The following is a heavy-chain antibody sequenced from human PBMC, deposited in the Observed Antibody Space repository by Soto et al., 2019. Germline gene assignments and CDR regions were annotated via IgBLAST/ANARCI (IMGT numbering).Heavy chain of an antibody. Sequence: QITLKESGPTLVKPTQTLTLTCSFSGFSLNTYGVGVAWIRQPPGKALEWLALIFWDDDKRYSPSLKSRLTITKDTSKHQVVLTTSDVNPVDTATYYCAHRPAITSFTSEEGGDLFDPWGQGTLVIVSS. CDR3: AHRPAITSFTSEEGGDLFDP. V-gene: IGHV2-5*02. D-gene: IGHD3-10*01. CDR2: IFWDDDK. CDR1: GFSLNTYGVG. J-gene: IGHJ5*02.